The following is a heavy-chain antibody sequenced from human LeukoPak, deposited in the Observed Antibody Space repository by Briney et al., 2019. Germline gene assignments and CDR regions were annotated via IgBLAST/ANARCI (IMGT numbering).Heavy chain of an antibody. D-gene: IGHD6-13*01. J-gene: IGHJ4*02. CDR1: GYTFTGYY. CDR2: INPNSGGT. CDR3: ARDGQIAAAGAGGDY. Sequence: ASVKVSCKASGYTFTGYYMHWVRQAPGQGLEWMGWINPNSGGTNYAQKFQGRVTMTRDTSISTAYMELSRLRSDDTAVYYCARDGQIAAAGAGGDYWGQGTLVTVSS. V-gene: IGHV1-2*02.